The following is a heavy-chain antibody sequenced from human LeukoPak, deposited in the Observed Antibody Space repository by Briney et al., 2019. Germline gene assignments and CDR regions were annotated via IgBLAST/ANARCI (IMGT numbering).Heavy chain of an antibody. CDR2: ISYDGSNK. J-gene: IGHJ4*02. CDR1: GFTFSSYA. V-gene: IGHV3-30*04. D-gene: IGHD3-22*01. Sequence: GSLRLSCAASGFTFSSYAMHWARQAPGKGLEWVAVISYDGSNKYYADSVKGRFTISRDNSKNTLYLQMNSLRAEDTAVYYCARGLRDNYDSIEGYFDYWGQGTLVTVSS. CDR3: ARGLRDNYDSIEGYFDY.